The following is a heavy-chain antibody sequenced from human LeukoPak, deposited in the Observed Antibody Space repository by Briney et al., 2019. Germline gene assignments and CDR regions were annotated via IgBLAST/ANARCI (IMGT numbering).Heavy chain of an antibody. CDR1: GGSISSNNYH. V-gene: IGHV4-39*01. J-gene: IGHJ4*02. D-gene: IGHD3-3*01. CDR2: TYYGGYT. CDR3: QSRFLEWLLDY. Sequence: SETLSLTCTVSGGSISSNNYHWGWIRQPPGKGLEWIGSTYYGGYTYYNPSLKSRVTISVDTSKNQFSLKLSSVTAADTAIYYCQSRFLEWLLDYWGQGTLVTVSS.